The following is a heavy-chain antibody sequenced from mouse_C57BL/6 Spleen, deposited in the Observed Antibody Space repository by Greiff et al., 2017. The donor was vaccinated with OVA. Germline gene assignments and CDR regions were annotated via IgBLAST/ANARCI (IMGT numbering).Heavy chain of an antibody. V-gene: IGHV1-82*01. Sequence: QVQLQQSGPELVKPGASVTISCKASGYAFSSSWMNWVKQRPGKGLAWIGRIYPGAGDTNYNGKFKGKATLTADKSSSTAYMQLSSLTSEDSAVYFCARSSTTVFDYWGKGTTLTVSS. CDR2: IYPGAGDT. J-gene: IGHJ2*01. CDR1: GYAFSSSW. CDR3: ARSSTTVFDY. D-gene: IGHD1-1*01.